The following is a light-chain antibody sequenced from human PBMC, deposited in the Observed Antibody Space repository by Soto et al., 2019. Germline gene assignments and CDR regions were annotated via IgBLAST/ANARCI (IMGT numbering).Light chain of an antibody. Sequence: DIQMTQSPSTLSASVGDRVTITCRASQSISTSLAWYQQKPGKAPKVLIYKASSLESGVPSRFSGSGSGTKFTITISRLQHDDFASYHCQHCYSYWTFGQGTKVEIK. J-gene: IGKJ1*01. CDR3: QHCYSYWT. CDR1: QSISTS. CDR2: KAS. V-gene: IGKV1-5*03.